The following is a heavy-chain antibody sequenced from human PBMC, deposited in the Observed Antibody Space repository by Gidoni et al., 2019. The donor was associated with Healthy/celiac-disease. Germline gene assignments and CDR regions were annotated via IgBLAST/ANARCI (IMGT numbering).Heavy chain of an antibody. V-gene: IGHV3-30-3*01. CDR3: ARSYDSSGYYLSYYYGMDV. D-gene: IGHD3-22*01. CDR1: GFPFSSYA. Sequence: QVQLVESGGGVVQPGRSLRLSCAASGFPFSSYAMHLVRQAPGKGLEWVEVISYDGSNKYYADSGKGRFTISRDNSKNTLYLQMNSLRAEDTAVYYCARSYDSSGYYLSYYYGMDVWGQGTTVTVSS. CDR2: ISYDGSNK. J-gene: IGHJ6*02.